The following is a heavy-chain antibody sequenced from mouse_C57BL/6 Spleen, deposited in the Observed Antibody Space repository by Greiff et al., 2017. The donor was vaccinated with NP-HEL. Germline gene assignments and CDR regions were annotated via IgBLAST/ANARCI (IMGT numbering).Heavy chain of an antibody. CDR1: GYTFTSYW. CDR3: ARTELFYYYAMDY. V-gene: IGHV1-53*01. CDR2: INPSNGGT. J-gene: IGHJ4*01. Sequence: VQLQQSGTELVKPGASVKLSCKASGYTFTSYWMHWVKQRPGQGLEWIGNINPSNGGTNYNEKFKSKATLTVDKSSSTAYMQLSSLTSEDSAVYYCARTELFYYYAMDYWGQGTSVTVSS.